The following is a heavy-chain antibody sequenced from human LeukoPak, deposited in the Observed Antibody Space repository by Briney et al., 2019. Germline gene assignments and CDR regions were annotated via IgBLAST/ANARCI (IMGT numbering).Heavy chain of an antibody. CDR1: GYPFISNA. CDR3: ARDSAGDIDY. Sequence: ASVKVSCKASGYPFISNAMNWVRQAPGQGLELMGWINTNTGNPTYAQGFTGRFVFSLGTSVSTAYLQISSLKTEDTAVYYCARDSAGDIDYWGQGTLVTVSS. D-gene: IGHD7-27*01. J-gene: IGHJ4*02. V-gene: IGHV7-4-1*02. CDR2: INTNTGNP.